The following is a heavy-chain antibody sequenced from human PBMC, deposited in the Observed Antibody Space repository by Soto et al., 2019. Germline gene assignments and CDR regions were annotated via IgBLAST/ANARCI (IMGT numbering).Heavy chain of an antibody. CDR1: GYSFTSDW. V-gene: IGHV5-51*01. CDR3: ARWYSSGWYYFGY. D-gene: IGHD6-19*01. J-gene: IGHJ4*02. CDR2: IYPGDSDT. Sequence: PGESLKISCKGSGYSFTSDWIAWVRQMPGKGLEWMGMIYPGDSDTRYSPSFQGQVTISADKSISTAYLQWSTLKASDSAMYYCARWYSSGWYYFGYWGQGTLVTVSS.